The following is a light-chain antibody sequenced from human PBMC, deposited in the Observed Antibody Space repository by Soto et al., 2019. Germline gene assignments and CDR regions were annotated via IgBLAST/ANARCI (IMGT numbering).Light chain of an antibody. CDR3: SSYTSMTTLV. CDR1: SSDVGGYIY. CDR2: EVS. Sequence: QSALTQPASVSGSPGQSLTISCPGTSSDVGGYIYVSWYRQHPGKAPKPIIYEVSNRPSGVSNRFSGSKSGNTAYLTISGLQAEDEADYYCSSYTSMTTLVFGTGTQLTVV. V-gene: IGLV2-14*01. J-gene: IGLJ1*01.